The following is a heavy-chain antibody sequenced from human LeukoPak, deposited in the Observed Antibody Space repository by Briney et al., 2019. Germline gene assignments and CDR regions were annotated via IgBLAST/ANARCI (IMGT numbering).Heavy chain of an antibody. D-gene: IGHD3-22*01. J-gene: IGHJ3*02. Sequence: VXQXXXXGXXXXXXINPNSGGTNYAQKFQGRVTMTRDTSISTAYMELSRLRSDDTAVYYCASLYYYDSSDAFDIWGQGTMVTISS. CDR3: ASLYYYDSSDAFDI. CDR2: INPNSGGT. V-gene: IGHV1-2*02.